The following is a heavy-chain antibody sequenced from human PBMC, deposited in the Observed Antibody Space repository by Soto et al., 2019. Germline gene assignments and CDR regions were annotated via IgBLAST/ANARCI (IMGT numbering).Heavy chain of an antibody. J-gene: IGHJ5*02. D-gene: IGHD3-10*01. CDR1: GGSITSDDYY. CDR2: IYYSGRT. Sequence: SETLSLTCTVSGGSITSDDYYWSWIRQPPGKGLEWIGYIYYSGRTHYNPSLESRLTISVDTSKNQFSLKLTSVTAADTAMYYCVRDYNRGDWFDHWGQGTLVTVSS. CDR3: VRDYNRGDWFDH. V-gene: IGHV4-30-4*01.